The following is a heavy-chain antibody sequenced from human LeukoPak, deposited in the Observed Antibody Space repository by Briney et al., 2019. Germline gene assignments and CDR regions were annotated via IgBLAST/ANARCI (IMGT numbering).Heavy chain of an antibody. D-gene: IGHD3-10*01. V-gene: IGHV1-2*02. J-gene: IGHJ6*03. CDR2: INPNSGGT. CDR1: GYTFTGYY. CDR3: ARGGWTLLLWFGELYLDV. Sequence: GASVKVSCKASGYTFTGYYMHWVRQAPGQGLEWMGWINPNSGGTNYAQKFQGRVTMTRDTSISTAYMELSRLRSDDTAVYYCARGGWTLLLWFGELYLDVWGKGTTVTISS.